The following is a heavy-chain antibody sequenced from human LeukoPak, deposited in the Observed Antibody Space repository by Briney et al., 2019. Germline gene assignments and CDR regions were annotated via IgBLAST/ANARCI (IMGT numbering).Heavy chain of an antibody. D-gene: IGHD1-20*01. Sequence: GGSLRLSCAASGFTFSDYYMSWIRQAPGKGLAWVSYISSSGSTIYYADSVKGRFTISRDNAKNSLYLQMNSLRAEDTAVYYCARAPNWNDVSFDYWGQGTLVTVSS. J-gene: IGHJ4*02. CDR2: ISSSGSTI. CDR3: ARAPNWNDVSFDY. CDR1: GFTFSDYY. V-gene: IGHV3-11*01.